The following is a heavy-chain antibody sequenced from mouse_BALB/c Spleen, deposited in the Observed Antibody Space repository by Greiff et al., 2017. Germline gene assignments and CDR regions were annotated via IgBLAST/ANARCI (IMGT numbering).Heavy chain of an antibody. Sequence: LVESGLELGKPGASVKISCKASGYSFTGYNMYWVKQSHRKSLEWIGYIDPYNGGTSYNQKSKGKATLTVDKSSSTAYMHLNSLTSEDSAIYYCAREGAARAMAMDYWGQGTSVTVSS. CDR3: AREGAARAMAMDY. D-gene: IGHD3-1*01. J-gene: IGHJ4*01. V-gene: IGHV1S135*01. CDR2: IDPYNGGT. CDR1: GYSFTGYN.